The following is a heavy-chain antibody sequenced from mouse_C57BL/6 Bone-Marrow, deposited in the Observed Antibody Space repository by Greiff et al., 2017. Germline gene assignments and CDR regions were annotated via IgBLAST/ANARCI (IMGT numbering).Heavy chain of an antibody. V-gene: IGHV1-85*01. CDR2: IYPRDGST. Sequence: QVQLKQSGPELVKPGASVKLSCKASGYTFTSYDINWVKQRPGQGLEWIGWIYPRDGSTKTNEKFKGKATLTVDTSSSPAYMALHSLTAEDSAVYFCARLEFDGSSGDWYFDVWGTGTTVTVSS. D-gene: IGHD1-1*01. CDR3: ARLEFDGSSGDWYFDV. CDR1: GYTFTSYD. J-gene: IGHJ1*03.